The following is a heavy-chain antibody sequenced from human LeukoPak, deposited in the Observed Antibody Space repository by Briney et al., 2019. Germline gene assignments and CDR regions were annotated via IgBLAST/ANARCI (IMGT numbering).Heavy chain of an antibody. J-gene: IGHJ3*02. V-gene: IGHV4-59*08. CDR1: GGSISSYY. Sequence: SETLSLTCTVSGGSISSYYWSWIRQPPGKGLEWIGYIYYSGSTNYNPSLKSRVTISVDTSKNQFSLKLSSVTAADTAVYYCARAELRFLEWLLDAFDIWGQGTMVTVSS. D-gene: IGHD3-3*01. CDR2: IYYSGST. CDR3: ARAELRFLEWLLDAFDI.